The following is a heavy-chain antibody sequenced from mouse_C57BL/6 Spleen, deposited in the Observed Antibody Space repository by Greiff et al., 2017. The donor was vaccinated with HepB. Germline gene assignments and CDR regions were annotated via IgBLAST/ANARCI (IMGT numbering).Heavy chain of an antibody. D-gene: IGHD2-3*01. CDR2: IDPSDSYT. CDR3: ARGHDGYAMDY. CDR1: GYTFTSYW. V-gene: IGHV1-50*01. Sequence: QVQLQQPGAELVKPGASVKLSCKASGYTFTSYWMQWVKQRPGQGLEWIGEIDPSDSYTNYNQKFKGKATLTVDTSSSTAYMQLSSLTSEDSAVYYCARGHDGYAMDYWGQGTSVTVSS. J-gene: IGHJ4*01.